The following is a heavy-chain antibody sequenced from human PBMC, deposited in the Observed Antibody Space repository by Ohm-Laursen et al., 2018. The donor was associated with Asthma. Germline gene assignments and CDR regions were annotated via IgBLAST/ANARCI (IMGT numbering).Heavy chain of an antibody. Sequence: SLRLSCAASGFTFGDYAMSWFRQAPGKGLEWVGFIRCKAYGGTTEYAASVKGRFTISRDDSKSIAYLQMNSLKTEDTAVYYCTRNYDILTGYYGSWIYWGQGTLVTVSS. CDR2: IRCKAYGGTT. V-gene: IGHV3-49*03. D-gene: IGHD3-9*01. J-gene: IGHJ4*02. CDR1: GFTFGDYA. CDR3: TRNYDILTGYYGSWIY.